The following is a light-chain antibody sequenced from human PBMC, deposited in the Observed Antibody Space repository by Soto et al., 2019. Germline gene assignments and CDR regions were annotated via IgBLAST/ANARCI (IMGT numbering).Light chain of an antibody. Sequence: QSALTKPASVSGSPGQSITISCTGTSSDVGGYNYVSWYLQHPGKAPKLMIYEVSNRPSGVSDRFSGSKSGNTASLTISGRQAEYEADDYCCSYGGIGTYVFGTGTKLTVL. V-gene: IGLV2-14*01. J-gene: IGLJ1*01. CDR3: CSYGGIGTYV. CDR1: SSDVGGYNY. CDR2: EVS.